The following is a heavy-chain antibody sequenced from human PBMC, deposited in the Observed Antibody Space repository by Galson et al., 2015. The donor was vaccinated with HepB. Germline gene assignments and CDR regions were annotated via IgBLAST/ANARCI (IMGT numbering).Heavy chain of an antibody. CDR1: GFNLSDYS. CDR2: ISSSSYFV. D-gene: IGHD3-3*01. CDR3: ARASPDAFWSGLFDF. V-gene: IGHV3-21*01. J-gene: IGHJ4*02. Sequence: SLRLSCAASGFNLSDYSLIWVRQAPGKGLEWVSSISSSSYFVKYADSEKGRFTISRDNARNTLYLQMNSLRAEDTAVYYCARASPDAFWSGLFDFWGQGAQVTVSS.